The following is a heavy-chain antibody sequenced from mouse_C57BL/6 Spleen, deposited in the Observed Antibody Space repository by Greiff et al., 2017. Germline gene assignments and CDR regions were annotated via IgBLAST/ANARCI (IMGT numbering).Heavy chain of an antibody. D-gene: IGHD2-3*01. V-gene: IGHV5-4*03. Sequence: EVKLMESGGGLVKPGGSLKLSCAASGFTFSSYAMSWVRQTPEKRLEWVATISDGGSYTYYPDNVKGRFTISRDNAKNNLYLQMSHLKSEDTAMYYCARGGLLPYYYAMGYWGQGTSVTVSS. CDR2: ISDGGSYT. CDR3: ARGGLLPYYYAMGY. J-gene: IGHJ4*01. CDR1: GFTFSSYA.